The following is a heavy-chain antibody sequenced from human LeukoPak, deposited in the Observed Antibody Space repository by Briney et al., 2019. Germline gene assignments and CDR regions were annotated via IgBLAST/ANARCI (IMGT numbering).Heavy chain of an antibody. J-gene: IGHJ5*02. CDR2: ISYDGSNK. V-gene: IGHV3-30-3*01. CDR1: GFTFSSYA. Sequence: GGSLRLSCAASGFTFSSYAMHWVRQAPGKGLEWVAVISYDGSNKYYADSVKGRFTISRDNSKNTLYLQMNSLRAEDTAVYYCARHRTSSWYPGHWFDPWGQGTLVTVSS. CDR3: ARHRTSSWYPGHWFDP. D-gene: IGHD6-13*01.